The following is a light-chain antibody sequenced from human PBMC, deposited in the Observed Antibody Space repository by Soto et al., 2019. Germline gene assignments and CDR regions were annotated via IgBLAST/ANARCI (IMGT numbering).Light chain of an antibody. Sequence: DIQMTPSPSSLSASVGDRVTITCLSRQHLEVDVNWYQQKPGKAPNLLIYAASSLQSGVPSRFSGRGSGTDFTLTISSLQPEDVATDHSQQTYSQCRTFGQGTKV. CDR3: QQTYSQCRT. J-gene: IGKJ1*01. CDR1: QHLEVD. V-gene: IGKV1-39*01. CDR2: AAS.